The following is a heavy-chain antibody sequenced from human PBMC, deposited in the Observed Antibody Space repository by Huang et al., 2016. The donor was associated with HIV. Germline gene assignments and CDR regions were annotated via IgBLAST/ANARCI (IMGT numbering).Heavy chain of an antibody. CDR3: AKDFYDRSGQQYLGAFDI. J-gene: IGHJ3*02. Sequence: QVQLVESGGGVVQPGGSLRLSCETSKFRFSEYGMHWVRQAPGKGLEWVTFIRHDGNNKYYADSVKGRFSVSRDNSKNTLYLQMDSLKDEDTALYLCAKDFYDRSGQQYLGAFDIWGQGTMVTVS. D-gene: IGHD3-22*01. CDR2: IRHDGNNK. CDR1: KFRFSEYG. V-gene: IGHV3-30*02.